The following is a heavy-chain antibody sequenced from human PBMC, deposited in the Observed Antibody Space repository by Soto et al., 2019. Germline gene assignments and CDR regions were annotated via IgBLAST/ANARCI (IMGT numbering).Heavy chain of an antibody. Sequence: PGGSLRLSCAASGFTFSSCTMSWVRQAPGKGLEWVSSINAGGANTWYADSVKGRFTISRDKSKNMVYLQMNSLRSEDTAIYYCAKDLGGVPGTGDGFDYWGQGTLVTVSS. CDR1: GFTFSSCT. V-gene: IGHV3-23*01. CDR3: AKDLGGVPGTGDGFDY. CDR2: INAGGANT. J-gene: IGHJ4*02. D-gene: IGHD6-19*01.